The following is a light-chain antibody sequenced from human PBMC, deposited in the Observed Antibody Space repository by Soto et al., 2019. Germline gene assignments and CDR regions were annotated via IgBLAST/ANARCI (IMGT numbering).Light chain of an antibody. CDR3: SSYAGSNFWV. V-gene: IGLV2-8*01. CDR2: EVS. CDR1: SSDVGGYTY. J-gene: IGLJ3*02. Sequence: QSVLTQPPSASGSPGQSVTISCTGTSSDVGGYTYVSWYQQHPGKAPKLIIYEVSKRPSGVPDRFSGSKSGNTASLTVSGLQAEDEADYYCSSYAGSNFWVFGGGTQLTVL.